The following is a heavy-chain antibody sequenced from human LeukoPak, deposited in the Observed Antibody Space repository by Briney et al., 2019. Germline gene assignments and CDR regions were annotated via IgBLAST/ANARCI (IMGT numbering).Heavy chain of an antibody. D-gene: IGHD1-26*01. Sequence: GGSLRLSCAASGFIFSSYSMNWVRQAPGKGLEWVAVIWYDGSNKYYADSVKGRFTISRDNSKNTLYLQMNSLRAEDTAVYYCGRDLAGATDFDYWGQGTLVTVSS. CDR3: GRDLAGATDFDY. CDR1: GFIFSSYS. V-gene: IGHV3-33*08. J-gene: IGHJ4*02. CDR2: IWYDGSNK.